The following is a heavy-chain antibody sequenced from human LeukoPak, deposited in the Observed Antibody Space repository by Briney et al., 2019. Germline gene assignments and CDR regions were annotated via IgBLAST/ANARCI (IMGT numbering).Heavy chain of an antibody. J-gene: IGHJ5*02. CDR1: GGSISSSSYY. CDR3: ARSPGYDYVWGSYP. Sequence: SETLSLTCTVSGGSISSSSYYWGWIRQPPGKGLEWIGSIYYSGSTYYNPSLKSRVTISVDTSKNQFSLKLSSVTAADTAVYYCARSPGYDYVWGSYPWGQGTLVTVSS. D-gene: IGHD3-16*01. CDR2: IYYSGST. V-gene: IGHV4-39*07.